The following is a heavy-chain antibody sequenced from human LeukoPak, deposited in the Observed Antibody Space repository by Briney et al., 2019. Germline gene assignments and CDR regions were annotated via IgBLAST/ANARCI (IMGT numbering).Heavy chain of an antibody. D-gene: IGHD3-10*01. Sequence: SQTLSLTCAISGDSVSSKSVGWNWIRQSPSRGLEWLGRTFYRSKWFNNYAVPVKSRIIINPDTSKNQFSLQLSSVTPEDTAVYYCARGNTMVRGALESEYFQHWGQGTPVTVSS. V-gene: IGHV6-1*01. J-gene: IGHJ1*01. CDR3: ARGNTMVRGALESEYFQH. CDR2: TFYRSKWFN. CDR1: GDSVSSKSVG.